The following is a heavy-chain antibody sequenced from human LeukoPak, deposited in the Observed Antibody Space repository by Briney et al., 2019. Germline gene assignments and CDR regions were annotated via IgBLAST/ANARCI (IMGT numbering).Heavy chain of an antibody. V-gene: IGHV3-21*01. Sequence: GGSLRLSCAASGFTFSSYSMNWVRQAPGKGLEWVSPISSSSSYIYYADSVKGRFTISRDNAKNSLYLQMNSLRAEDTAVYYCAKERGGTLDYWGQGTLVTVSS. J-gene: IGHJ4*02. CDR1: GFTFSSYS. D-gene: IGHD1-1*01. CDR2: ISSSSSYI. CDR3: AKERGGTLDY.